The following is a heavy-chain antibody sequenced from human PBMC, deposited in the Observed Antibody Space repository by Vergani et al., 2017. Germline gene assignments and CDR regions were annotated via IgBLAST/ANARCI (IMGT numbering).Heavy chain of an antibody. CDR2: INPNSGGT. Sequence: QVQLVQSGAEVKKPGASVKVSCKASGYTFTGYYMHWVRQAPGQGLEWMGWINPNSGGTNYAQKFQGRVTITADKSTSTAYMELSSLRSEDTAVYYCARGYMGSSWYFDYWGQGTLVTVSS. CDR3: ARGYMGSSWYFDY. D-gene: IGHD6-13*01. CDR1: GYTFTGYY. V-gene: IGHV1-2*02. J-gene: IGHJ4*02.